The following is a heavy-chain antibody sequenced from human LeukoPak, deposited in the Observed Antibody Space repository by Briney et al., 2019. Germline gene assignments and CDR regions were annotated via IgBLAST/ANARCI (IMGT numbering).Heavy chain of an antibody. V-gene: IGHV4-30-4*01. CDR3: ARFERGYSGSEGIDY. CDR2: IYYSGST. Sequence: SETLSLTGTVSGCSISSGDYYWSWIRQPPGKDLVCIGYIYYSGSTYYNPSLKSRVTISVDTSKNQFSLKLSSVTAADTAVYYCARFERGYSGSEGIDYWGQGTLVTVSS. D-gene: IGHD5-12*01. CDR1: GCSISSGDYY. J-gene: IGHJ4*02.